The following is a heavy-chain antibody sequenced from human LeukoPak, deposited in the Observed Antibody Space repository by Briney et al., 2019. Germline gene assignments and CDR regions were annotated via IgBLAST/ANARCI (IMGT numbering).Heavy chain of an antibody. Sequence: TASETLSLTCTVSGGSINNYYWSWIRQPPGKGLEWIGYISDSGNTNYNPSLKSRVTISVDTSKNQFSLKLSSVTAADTAVYYCARHSGYSYAESWGQGTLVTVSS. CDR1: GGSINNYY. J-gene: IGHJ4*02. CDR2: ISDSGNT. D-gene: IGHD5-18*01. CDR3: ARHSGYSYAES. V-gene: IGHV4-59*08.